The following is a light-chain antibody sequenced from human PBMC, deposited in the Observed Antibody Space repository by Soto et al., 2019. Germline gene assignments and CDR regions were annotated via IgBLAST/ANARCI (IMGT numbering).Light chain of an antibody. J-gene: IGKJ1*01. CDR2: AAS. Sequence: AIQMTQSPSSLSASVGDRVTITCRASQGIRNDLGWYQQKPGKAPKLLISAASSLQSGVPSSFSGSGSGTDFTLTISNQQPSDFATYYFLQDYNYPRTFGQWTKVEIK. V-gene: IGKV1-6*01. CDR3: LQDYNYPRT. CDR1: QGIRND.